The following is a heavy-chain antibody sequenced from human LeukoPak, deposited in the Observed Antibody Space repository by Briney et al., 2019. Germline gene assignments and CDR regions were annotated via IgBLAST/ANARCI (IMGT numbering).Heavy chain of an antibody. CDR3: AREDSSGAFDI. V-gene: IGHV3-33*01. CDR2: VWYDESNK. CDR1: GFTFRSYD. Sequence: GGSLRLSCAASGFTFRSYDMHWVRQAPGKGLEWVAVVWYDESNKYYVDSVKGRFNISRDNSKNTLYLQMNSLRVEDTALYYCAREDSSGAFDIWGQGTMVTVSS. D-gene: IGHD3-22*01. J-gene: IGHJ3*02.